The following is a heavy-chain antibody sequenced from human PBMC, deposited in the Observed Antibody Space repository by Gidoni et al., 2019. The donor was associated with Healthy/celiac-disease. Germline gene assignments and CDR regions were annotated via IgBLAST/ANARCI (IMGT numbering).Heavy chain of an antibody. CDR3: AREPNIVATSGAFDI. CDR1: GFTFSSYA. CDR2: ISYDGSNK. J-gene: IGHJ3*02. D-gene: IGHD5-12*01. Sequence: QVQLVESGGGVVQPGRSLRLSCAASGFTFSSYAMHWVRQAPGKGLEWVAVISYDGSNKYYADSVKGRFTISRDNSKNTLYLQMNSLRAEDTAVYYCAREPNIVATSGAFDIWGQGTMVTVSS. V-gene: IGHV3-30-3*01.